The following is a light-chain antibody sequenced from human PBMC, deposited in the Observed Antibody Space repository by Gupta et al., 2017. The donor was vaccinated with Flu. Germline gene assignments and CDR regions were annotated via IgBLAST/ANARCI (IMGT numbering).Light chain of an antibody. CDR3: CSYAGRVV. CDR1: SSDVGGYNY. CDR2: DVS. Sequence: QSALTPPRSVSGSPGQSVPISCTGTSSDVGGYNYVSWYQQPPGKAPKLMIYDVSKRPSGVPDRFSGSKSGNTASLTISGLQAEDEADYYCCSYAGRVVFGGGTKLTVL. J-gene: IGLJ2*01. V-gene: IGLV2-11*01.